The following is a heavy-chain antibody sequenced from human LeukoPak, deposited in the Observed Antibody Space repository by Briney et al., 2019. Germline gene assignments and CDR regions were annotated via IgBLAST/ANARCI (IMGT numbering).Heavy chain of an antibody. CDR2: IYYGGRT. Sequence: SETLSLTCTAASDSISSYYWSLIRQPPGKGLEWIGNIYYGGRTNYNPSLKSRVTISVDTSKNQFSLKLSSVTAADTAVYYCARHSTTIWSYFDCWGRGTLVTVSS. D-gene: IGHD2-2*01. J-gene: IGHJ4*02. CDR1: SDSISSYY. CDR3: ARHSTTIWSYFDC. V-gene: IGHV4-59*08.